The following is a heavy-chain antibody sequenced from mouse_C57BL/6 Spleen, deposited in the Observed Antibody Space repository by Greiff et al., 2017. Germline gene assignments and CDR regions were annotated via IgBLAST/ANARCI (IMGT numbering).Heavy chain of an antibody. D-gene: IGHD1-1*01. CDR2: IWSGGST. Sequence: VKLQESGPGLVQPSQSLSITCTVSGFSLTSYGVHWVRQSPGKGLEWLGVIWSGGSTDYNAAFISRLSISKDNSKSQVFFKMNSLQADDTAIYYCARGEEITTVVPSFAYWGQGTLVTVSA. CDR1: GFSLTSYG. J-gene: IGHJ3*01. V-gene: IGHV2-2*01. CDR3: ARGEEITTVVPSFAY.